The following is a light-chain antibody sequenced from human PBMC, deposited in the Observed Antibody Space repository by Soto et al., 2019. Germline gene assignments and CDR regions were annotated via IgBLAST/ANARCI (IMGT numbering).Light chain of an antibody. Sequence: DIQMTQSPSTLSASVGDRVTITCRASQSISSWLAWYQQKPGKAPKLLIYDASSLESGVPSRFSGSGSGTEFTLTISSLQPDDFATYYCQQYNSYCHTFGQGTKVDTK. CDR3: QQYNSYCHT. V-gene: IGKV1-5*01. CDR1: QSISSW. CDR2: DAS. J-gene: IGKJ2*01.